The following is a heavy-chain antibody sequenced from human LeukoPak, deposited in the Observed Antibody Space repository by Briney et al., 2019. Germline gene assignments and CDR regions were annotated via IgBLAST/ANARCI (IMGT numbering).Heavy chain of an antibody. V-gene: IGHV1-2*06. CDR3: AKASLVVPAAMYDY. Sequence: ASVKVSCKASGYTFTGYYMHWVRQAPGQGLEWMGRINPNSGGTNYAQKFQGRVTMTRDTSISTAYMELSRLRSDDTAVYYCAKASLVVPAAMYDYWGQGTLVTVSS. J-gene: IGHJ4*02. CDR1: GYTFTGYY. D-gene: IGHD2-2*01. CDR2: INPNSGGT.